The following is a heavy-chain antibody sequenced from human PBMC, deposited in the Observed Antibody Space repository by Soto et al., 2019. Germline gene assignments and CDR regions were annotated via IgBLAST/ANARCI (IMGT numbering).Heavy chain of an antibody. CDR1: VYSFTSYC. CDR3: ARLSFGSSSSTDY. CDR2: IYPGDSDT. D-gene: IGHD6-6*01. Sequence: GESLKISCKGSVYSFTSYCIGWVRQMPVKGLEWMGVIYPGDSDTRYSPSFQGQVTISAEKSISTAYLQLSSLKASDTAMHYCARLSFGSSSSTDYWGQGNLVTV. V-gene: IGHV5-51*01. J-gene: IGHJ4*02.